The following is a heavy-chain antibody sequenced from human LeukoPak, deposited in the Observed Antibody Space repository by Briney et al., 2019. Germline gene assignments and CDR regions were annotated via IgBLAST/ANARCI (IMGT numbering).Heavy chain of an antibody. D-gene: IGHD1-26*01. J-gene: IGHJ4*02. V-gene: IGHV4-61*01. CDR2: IYYSGST. Sequence: SSETLSLTCTVSGGSVSSGSYYWSWIRQPPGKGLEWIGYIYYSGSTNYNPSFRSRVTMSIDTSKNQLSLKLSSVTAADTAVYYCAGRDYWGQGTLVTVSS. CDR3: AGRDY. CDR1: GGSVSSGSYY.